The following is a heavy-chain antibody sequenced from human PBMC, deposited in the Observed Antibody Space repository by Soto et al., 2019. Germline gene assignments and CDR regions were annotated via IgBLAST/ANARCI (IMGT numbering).Heavy chain of an antibody. Sequence: SEHLSLTCTVSGGSISSGGYSWTWIRQSPGKGLEWIGYTYQSVSGYYNPSLKSRVTISVDRSKNQFSLNLTSVAAADTAVYYCARDYYGMDVWGKGTTVTVSS. J-gene: IGHJ6*04. CDR3: ARDYYGMDV. CDR1: GGSISSGGYS. CDR2: TYQSVSG. V-gene: IGHV4-30-2*06.